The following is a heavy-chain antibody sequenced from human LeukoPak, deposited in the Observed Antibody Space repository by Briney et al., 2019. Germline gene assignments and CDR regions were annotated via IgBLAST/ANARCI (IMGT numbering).Heavy chain of an antibody. CDR3: ALTPDYYGSGSFDY. Sequence: SQTLSLTCAISGDSVSSNSAAWNWIRQSPSRGLEWLGRTYYRSRWYNDYAVSVKSRITINPDTSKNQFSLQLNSVTPEDTAVYYCALTPDYYGSGSFDYWGQGTLVTVSS. V-gene: IGHV6-1*01. CDR2: TYYRSRWYN. D-gene: IGHD3-10*01. J-gene: IGHJ4*02. CDR1: GDSVSSNSAA.